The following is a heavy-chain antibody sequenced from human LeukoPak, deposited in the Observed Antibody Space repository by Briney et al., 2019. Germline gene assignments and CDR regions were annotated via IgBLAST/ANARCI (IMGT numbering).Heavy chain of an antibody. V-gene: IGHV3-33*01. CDR2: IWYDGSNE. CDR3: ARDMGRGVQKGGDY. J-gene: IGHJ4*02. Sequence: SGRSLRLSCAASSGLMFSSHGMHLVRQAPGKGLEWVAVIWYDGSNEYYADSVKGRSTISRDNSKNTLYLQMNSLRAEDTAVYYCARDMGRGVQKGGDYWGQGTLVTVSS. D-gene: IGHD3-10*01. CDR1: GLMFSSHG.